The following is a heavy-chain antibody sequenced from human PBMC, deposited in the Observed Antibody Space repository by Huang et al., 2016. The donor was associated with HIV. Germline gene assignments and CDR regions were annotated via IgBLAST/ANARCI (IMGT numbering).Heavy chain of an antibody. D-gene: IGHD3-10*01. CDR2: IYYSGST. V-gene: IGHV4-39*01. CDR1: GGSIRSDNYY. CDR3: ARLPGSITMIRGVITDPY. Sequence: QLQLQESGPGLVKPSETLSLTCTVSGGSIRSDNYYWGWIRQPPGKGLEWIGSIYYSGSTYYKPALKSRGTITGDTSKNQFSLKMRSVTAADTAVYYCARLPGSITMIRGVITDPYWGQGTLVTVSS. J-gene: IGHJ4*02.